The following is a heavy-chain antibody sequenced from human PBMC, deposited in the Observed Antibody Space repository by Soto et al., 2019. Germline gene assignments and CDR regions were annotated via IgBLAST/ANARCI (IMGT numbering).Heavy chain of an antibody. Sequence: EVQLLESGGGLVQPGGSLRLSCAASGFTFSSYAMKWVRQAPGKGLEWVSTISGSGGDTYYADSVKGRFSISRDNSKYTLSLQMDSLRAEDTAVYYCAKGGRSSSGLDFDYWGQGTLVTVSS. CDR2: ISGSGGDT. D-gene: IGHD6-6*01. J-gene: IGHJ4*02. V-gene: IGHV3-23*01. CDR3: AKGGRSSSGLDFDY. CDR1: GFTFSSYA.